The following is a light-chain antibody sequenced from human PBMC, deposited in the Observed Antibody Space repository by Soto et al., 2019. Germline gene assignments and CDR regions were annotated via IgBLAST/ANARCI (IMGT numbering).Light chain of an antibody. V-gene: IGKV3-11*01. J-gene: IGKJ4*01. CDR1: QSVSSY. CDR2: DSS. CDR3: QQRSNWPPDST. Sequence: EIVLTQSPATLSLSPGERATLSCRASQSVSSYLAWYQQKPGQAPRLLIYDSSNRATGIPARFSGRWSGTDFTLTISSLEPEDFAVYYCQQRSNWPPDSTFGGGTKVEIK.